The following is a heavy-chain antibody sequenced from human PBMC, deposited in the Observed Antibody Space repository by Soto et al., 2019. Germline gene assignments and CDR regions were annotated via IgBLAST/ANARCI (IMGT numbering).Heavy chain of an antibody. J-gene: IGHJ4*02. Sequence: GASVKVSCKASGGTFSSYAISWVRQAPGQGLVWRGGIIPIFGTANYAQKFQGRVTITADESTSTAYMELSSLRSEDTAVYYCARDLGLYYDSSGSPPTGDYWGQGTLVTVSS. CDR3: ARDLGLYYDSSGSPPTGDY. V-gene: IGHV1-69*13. CDR1: GGTFSSYA. CDR2: IIPIFGTA. D-gene: IGHD3-22*01.